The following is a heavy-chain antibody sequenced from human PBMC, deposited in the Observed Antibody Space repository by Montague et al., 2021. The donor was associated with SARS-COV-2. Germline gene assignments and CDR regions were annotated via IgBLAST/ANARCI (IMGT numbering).Heavy chain of an antibody. J-gene: IGHJ4*01. D-gene: IGHD3-3*01. V-gene: IGHV4-61*01. CDR2: IYYSGST. Sequence: SETLSLTCIVSGGSFSGGSYYWSWIRQPPGKGLEWIGNIYYSGSTNYNPSLKSRVTISVDTSKNQFSLKLCSVTAADTAVYYCARDPWRITICGVVTRYGMDDWGQGTLVTVSS. CDR1: GGSFSGGSYY. CDR3: ARDPWRITICGVVTRYGMDD.